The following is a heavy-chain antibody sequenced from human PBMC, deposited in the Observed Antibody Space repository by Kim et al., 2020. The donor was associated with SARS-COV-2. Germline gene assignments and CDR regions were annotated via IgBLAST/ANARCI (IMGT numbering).Heavy chain of an antibody. CDR3: ARIEKYGSGSYSFDY. J-gene: IGHJ4*02. D-gene: IGHD3-10*01. V-gene: IGHV4-61*01. CDR2: NYYSGSA. Sequence: SETLSLTCSVSGGSVIIEYYYWSWVRQPPGKGLEWIGYNYYSGSANYNPSLKNRVTISVDTSKNQFSLKLTSVTAADTAVYYCARIEKYGSGSYSFDYCGQGTLVTVSA. CDR1: GGSVIIEYYY.